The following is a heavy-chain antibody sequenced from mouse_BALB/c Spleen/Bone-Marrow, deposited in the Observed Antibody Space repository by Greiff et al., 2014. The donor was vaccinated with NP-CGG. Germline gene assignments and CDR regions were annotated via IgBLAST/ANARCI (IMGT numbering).Heavy chain of an antibody. CDR3: ARWHYGSYDYAMDY. CDR1: GYTFSSYW. J-gene: IGHJ4*01. V-gene: IGHV1-9*01. D-gene: IGHD2-1*01. CDR2: ILPGSGSF. Sequence: QVQLQQSGAELMKPGASVKISCKATGYTFSSYWLEWVIQRPGHGLEWIGEILPGSGSFNYNEKFKGKATFTADTSSNIAYMQLSSLTSNDSTVDYCARWHYGSYDYAMDYWGQGTSVTVSS.